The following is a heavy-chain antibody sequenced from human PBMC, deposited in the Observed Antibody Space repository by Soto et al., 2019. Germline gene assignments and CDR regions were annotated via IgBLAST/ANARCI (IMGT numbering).Heavy chain of an antibody. J-gene: IGHJ4*02. CDR1: GHTFTSYD. D-gene: IGHD3-22*01. Sequence: ASVKVSCKVSGHTFTSYDINWVRQATGQGLEWMGWMNPASGDTGSAQKFQGRVTMTRNTSIRTAYMELSSLRSDDTAVYYCLYNYSDSSGYPYFDYWGQGTLVTVSS. CDR2: MNPASGDT. CDR3: LYNYSDSSGYPYFDY. V-gene: IGHV1-8*01.